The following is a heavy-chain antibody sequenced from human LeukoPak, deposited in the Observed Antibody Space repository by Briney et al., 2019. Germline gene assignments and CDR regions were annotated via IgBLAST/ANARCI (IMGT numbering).Heavy chain of an antibody. D-gene: IGHD3-10*01. Sequence: SETLSLTCAVYGESFSGYYWSWIRQPPGKGLEWIGEINHSGSTNYNPSLKSRVTISVDTSKNQFSLKLSSVTAADTAVYYCARGVRYGSGTRWFDPWGQGTLVTVSS. CDR1: GESFSGYY. V-gene: IGHV4-34*01. CDR2: INHSGST. CDR3: ARGVRYGSGTRWFDP. J-gene: IGHJ5*02.